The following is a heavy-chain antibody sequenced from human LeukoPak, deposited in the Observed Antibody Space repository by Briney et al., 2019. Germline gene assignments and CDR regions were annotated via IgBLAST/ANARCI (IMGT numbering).Heavy chain of an antibody. D-gene: IGHD3-10*01. CDR3: ASRSYELGSYFKRD. CDR2: ISYDGSNK. J-gene: IGHJ4*02. Sequence: PGGSLRLSCAASGFTFSSYGMHWVRQAPGKGLEWVAVISYDGSNKYYADSVKGRFTISRDNSKNTLYLQMNNLTAEDTAVYYCASRSYELGSYFKRDWGQGTLVTVSS. CDR1: GFTFSSYG. V-gene: IGHV3-30*03.